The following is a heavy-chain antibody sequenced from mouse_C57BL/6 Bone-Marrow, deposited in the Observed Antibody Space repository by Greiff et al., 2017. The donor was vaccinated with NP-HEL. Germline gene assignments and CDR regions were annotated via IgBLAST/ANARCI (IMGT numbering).Heavy chain of an antibody. CDR2: IHPNSGST. V-gene: IGHV1-64*01. CDR1: GYTFTSYW. CDR3: ARKGGYGNYAWFAY. J-gene: IGHJ3*01. Sequence: QVQLQQPGAELVKPGASVKLSCKASGYTFTSYWMHWVKQRPGQGLEWIGMIHPNSGSTNYNEKFKSKATLTVDKSSSTAYMQLSSLTSEDSAVYYCARKGGYGNYAWFAYWGQGTLVIVSA. D-gene: IGHD2-1*01.